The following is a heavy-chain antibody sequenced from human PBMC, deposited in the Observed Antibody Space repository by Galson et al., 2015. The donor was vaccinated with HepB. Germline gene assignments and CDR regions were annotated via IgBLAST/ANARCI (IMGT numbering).Heavy chain of an antibody. D-gene: IGHD6-13*01. V-gene: IGHV6-1*01. J-gene: IGHJ4*02. CDR3: ARGAPRHSIAAAGTVWGFDY. Sequence: CAISGDSVSSNSAAWNWIRQSPSRGLEWLGRTYYRSKWYNDYAVSVKSRITINPDTSKNQFSLQLNSVTPEDTAVYYCARGAPRHSIAAAGTVWGFDYWGQGTLVTVSS. CDR1: GDSVSSNSAA. CDR2: TYYRSKWYN.